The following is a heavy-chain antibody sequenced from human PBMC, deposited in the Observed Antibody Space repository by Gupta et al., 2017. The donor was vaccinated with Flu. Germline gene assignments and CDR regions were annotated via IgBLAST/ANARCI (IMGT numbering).Heavy chain of an antibody. CDR3: AKGGLHNWNYDGDY. CDR2: ISDDGSNK. CDR1: GFPFSSYG. J-gene: IGHJ4*02. Sequence: QVQLVESGVGVVQPERSLRLSCAASGFPFSSYGMPWVRQAPGKGLEWVAVISDDGSNKGHADSVKDRFTISRDNSKNTLYLQMNSRGDEDTAVYYCAKGGLHNWNYDGDYWGQGTLVLVSS. D-gene: IGHD1-7*01. V-gene: IGHV3-30*18.